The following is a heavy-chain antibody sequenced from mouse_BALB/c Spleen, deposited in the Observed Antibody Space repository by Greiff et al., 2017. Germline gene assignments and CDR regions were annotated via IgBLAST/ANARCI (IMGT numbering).Heavy chain of an antibody. J-gene: IGHJ3*01. Sequence: VMLVESGPGLVAPSQSLSITCTVSGFSLTSYGVHWVRQPPGKGLEWLGVIWAGGSTNYNSALMSRLSISKDNSKSQVFLKMNSLQTDDTAMYYCAREKSTMITIAYWGQGTLVTVSA. CDR1: GFSLTSYG. D-gene: IGHD2-4*01. CDR2: IWAGGST. V-gene: IGHV2-9*02. CDR3: AREKSTMITIAY.